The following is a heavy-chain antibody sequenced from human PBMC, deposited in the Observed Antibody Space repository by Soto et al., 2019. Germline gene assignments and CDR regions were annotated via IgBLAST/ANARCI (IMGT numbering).Heavy chain of an antibody. V-gene: IGHV5-51*01. CDR3: ARQRGYDFWSGYLDV. CDR1: GYSFASYW. CDR2: IYPGDSDT. J-gene: IGHJ6*02. Sequence: XESLNISCKGSGYSFASYWIGWVRQMPGKGLEWMGIIYPGDSDTRYSPSFQGQVTISADKSISTAYLQWSSLKASDTAMYYCARQRGYDFWSGYLDVWGQGTTVTVSS. D-gene: IGHD3-3*01.